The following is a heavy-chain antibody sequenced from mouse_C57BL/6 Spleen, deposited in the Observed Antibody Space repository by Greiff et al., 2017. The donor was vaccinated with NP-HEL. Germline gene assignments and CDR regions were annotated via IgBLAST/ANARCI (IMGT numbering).Heavy chain of an antibody. CDR1: GFTFSDYG. Sequence: EVMLVESGGGLVKPGGSLKLSCAASGFTFSDYGMHWVRQAPEKGLEWVAYISSGSSTIYYADTVKGRFTISRDNAKNTLFLQMTSLRSEDTAMYYCARSDYGSYYAMDYWGQGTSVTVSS. CDR3: ARSDYGSYYAMDY. V-gene: IGHV5-17*01. J-gene: IGHJ4*01. CDR2: ISSGSSTI. D-gene: IGHD2-4*01.